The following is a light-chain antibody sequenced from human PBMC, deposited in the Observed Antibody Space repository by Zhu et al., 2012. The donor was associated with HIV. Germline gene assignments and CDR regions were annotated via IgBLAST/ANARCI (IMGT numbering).Light chain of an antibody. V-gene: IGKV3-15*01. J-gene: IGKJ1*01. Sequence: EIVMTQSPATLSVSLGERATLSCRASQSIKNNLAWYQQKPGQAPRLLIRGASTRAAGTPDRFSGSGYGTEFTLTISSVQSEDFAVYYCQQCERWPPVTFGQGTTVQI. CDR1: QSIKNN. CDR2: GAS. CDR3: QQCERWPPVT.